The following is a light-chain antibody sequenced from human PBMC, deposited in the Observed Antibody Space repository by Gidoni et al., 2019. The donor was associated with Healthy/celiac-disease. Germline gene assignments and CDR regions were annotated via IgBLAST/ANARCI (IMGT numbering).Light chain of an antibody. Sequence: DIVMTQSPDSLAVSLGERATINCKSSQSVLYSSNNKKYLAWYQQKPGQPPKLLIYWASTRESGVHDRFSGSGSGTDFTLTISSLQAEDVAVYYCQQYYSTLYTFGQGTKLEIK. CDR2: WAS. J-gene: IGKJ2*01. CDR1: QSVLYSSNNKKY. V-gene: IGKV4-1*01. CDR3: QQYYSTLYT.